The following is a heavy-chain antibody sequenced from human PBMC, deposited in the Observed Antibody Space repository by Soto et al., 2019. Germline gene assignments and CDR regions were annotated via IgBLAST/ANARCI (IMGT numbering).Heavy chain of an antibody. J-gene: IGHJ4*02. V-gene: IGHV4-59*08. CDR1: GGSISGYY. D-gene: IGHD4-17*01. Sequence: QVQLQESGPGLVKPSETLSLTCTVSGGSISGYYWSWIRQPPGEGLEWIGYIYISGSTNYNPSLKSRVTISVDASKNQFSLRLSSVTAAYTAIYYCARQYYGGRFDSWGQGTLVTVSS. CDR2: IYISGST. CDR3: ARQYYGGRFDS.